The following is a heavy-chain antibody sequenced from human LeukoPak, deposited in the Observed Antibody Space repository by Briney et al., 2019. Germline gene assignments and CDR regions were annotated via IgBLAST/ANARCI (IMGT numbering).Heavy chain of an antibody. V-gene: IGHV1-2*02. J-gene: IGHJ4*02. CDR2: INPNSGGT. Sequence: ASVKVSCKASGYTFAGYYMHWVRQAPGQGLEWMGWINPNSGGTNYAQKFQGRVTMTRDTSISTAYMELSRLRSDDTAVYYCARDAPRIAVAGTQWGQGTLVTVSS. CDR3: ARDAPRIAVAGTQ. CDR1: GYTFAGYY. D-gene: IGHD6-19*01.